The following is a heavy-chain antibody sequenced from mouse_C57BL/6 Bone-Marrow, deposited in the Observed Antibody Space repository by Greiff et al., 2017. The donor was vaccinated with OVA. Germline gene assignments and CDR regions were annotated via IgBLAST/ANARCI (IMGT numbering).Heavy chain of an antibody. CDR3: ARGGVYGSSFYFDY. J-gene: IGHJ2*01. V-gene: IGHV5-17*01. Sequence: EVKVVESGGGLVKPGGSLKLSCAASGFTFSDYGMHWVRQAPEKGPEWVAYISSGSSTIYYADTVKGRFTISRDNAKNTLFLQMTSLRSEDTAMDYCARGGVYGSSFYFDYWGQGTTLTVSS. CDR2: ISSGSSTI. CDR1: GFTFSDYG. D-gene: IGHD1-1*01.